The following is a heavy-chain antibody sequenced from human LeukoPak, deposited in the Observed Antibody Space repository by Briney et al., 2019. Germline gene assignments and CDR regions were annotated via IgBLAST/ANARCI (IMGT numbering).Heavy chain of an antibody. CDR2: ISSSGSNI. CDR3: ARDPRIYDSSGYSLDY. D-gene: IGHD3-22*01. J-gene: IGHJ4*02. CDR1: GFTFSDYY. V-gene: IGHV3-11*01. Sequence: GGSLRLSCAASGFTFSDYYMSWIRQAPGKGLEWVSYISSSGSNIYYADSVKGRFTISRDNAKNSLYLQMNSLRAEDTAVYYCARDPRIYDSSGYSLDYWGQGTLVTVSS.